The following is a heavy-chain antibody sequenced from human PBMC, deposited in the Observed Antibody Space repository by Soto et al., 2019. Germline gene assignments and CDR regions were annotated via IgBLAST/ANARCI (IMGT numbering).Heavy chain of an antibody. J-gene: IGHJ4*02. Sequence: QVQLVESGGGVVQPGRSLRLSCAASGFTFSTYYMHWVRQDPGKGLEWVAVISYDGSNEYYADSVKGRFTISRDNSKNTLYMQMNSLGAEDTAVYYCARDLVVYSSFRRGAYWGQGTLVTVSS. D-gene: IGHD6-6*01. CDR1: GFTFSTYY. V-gene: IGHV3-30-3*01. CDR3: ARDLVVYSSFRRGAY. CDR2: ISYDGSNE.